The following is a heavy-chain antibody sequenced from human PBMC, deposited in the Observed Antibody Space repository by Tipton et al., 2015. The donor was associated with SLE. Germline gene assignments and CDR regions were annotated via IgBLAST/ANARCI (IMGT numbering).Heavy chain of an antibody. J-gene: IGHJ4*02. V-gene: IGHV4-59*08. Sequence: TLSLTCTVSGGSISSYYWSWLRQPPGKGLEWIGYIYYSGSTNYNPSLKSRVTISVDTSKNQFSLKLSSVTAADTAVYYCARRMVFGGDYFDYWGQGTLATVSS. D-gene: IGHD3-10*02. CDR3: ARRMVFGGDYFDY. CDR2: IYYSGST. CDR1: GGSISSYY.